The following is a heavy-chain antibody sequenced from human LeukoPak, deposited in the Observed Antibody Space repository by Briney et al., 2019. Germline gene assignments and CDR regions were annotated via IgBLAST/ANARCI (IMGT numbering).Heavy chain of an antibody. CDR3: AKDRADSSGYWELFDY. J-gene: IGHJ4*02. D-gene: IGHD3-22*01. Sequence: AGGPLRLSCAASGFTFSSYAMSWVRQAPGKGLEWVSAISGSGGSTYYADSVKGRFTISRDNSKNTLYLQMNSLRAEDTAVYYCAKDRADSSGYWELFDYWGQGTLVTVSS. V-gene: IGHV3-23*01. CDR1: GFTFSSYA. CDR2: ISGSGGST.